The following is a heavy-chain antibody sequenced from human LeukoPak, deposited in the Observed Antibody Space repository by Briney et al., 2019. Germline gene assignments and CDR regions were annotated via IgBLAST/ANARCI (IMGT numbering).Heavy chain of an antibody. D-gene: IGHD2-15*01. CDR2: ISGSGGST. J-gene: IGHJ4*02. CDR3: AKDLWDIVVVVADY. CDR1: GFTFSSYA. V-gene: IGHV3-23*01. Sequence: GGSLRLSCAASGFTFSSYAMSWVRQAPGKGLGWVSGISGSGGSTYYADSVKGRFTISRDNSKNTLYLQMNSLRAEDTAVYYCAKDLWDIVVVVADYWGQGTLVTVSS.